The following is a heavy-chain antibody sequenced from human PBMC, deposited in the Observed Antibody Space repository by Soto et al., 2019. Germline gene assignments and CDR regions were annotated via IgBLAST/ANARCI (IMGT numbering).Heavy chain of an antibody. Sequence: DVQLVESGGGLAQPGRSLRLSCSTSGFTFGDFALSWVRQAPGRGLEWVGIIRGKTYGGTTEYAASVKGRFTISKDDSNSVTYLQMDSLKAEDTAMYYCAKDFSTSRLGFDYWGLGTLLTVSS. J-gene: IGHJ4*02. CDR2: IRGKTYGGTT. V-gene: IGHV3-49*04. CDR1: GFTFGDFA. CDR3: AKDFSTSRLGFDY.